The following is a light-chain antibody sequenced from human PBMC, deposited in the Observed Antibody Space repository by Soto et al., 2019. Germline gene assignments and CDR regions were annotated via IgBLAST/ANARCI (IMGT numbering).Light chain of an antibody. V-gene: IGLV2-8*01. CDR3: SSYAGSNTVI. J-gene: IGLJ2*01. Sequence: QSALTQPPSASGSPGQSVTISCTGTSGDVGGYNYVSWYQQHPGKAPKLMIYEVYKRPSGVPGRFFGSKSANTASLTVSGLQAEDEADYYCSSYAGSNTVIFGGGTKLTVL. CDR1: SGDVGGYNY. CDR2: EVY.